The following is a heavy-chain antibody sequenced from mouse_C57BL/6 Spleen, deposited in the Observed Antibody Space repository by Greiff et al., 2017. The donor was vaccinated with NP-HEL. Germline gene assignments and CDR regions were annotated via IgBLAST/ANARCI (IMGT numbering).Heavy chain of an antibody. J-gene: IGHJ1*03. V-gene: IGHV1-69*01. CDR1: GYTFTSYW. Sequence: VQLQQSGAELVMPGASVKLSCKASGYTFTSYWMHWVKQRPGQGLEWIGEIDPSDSYTNYNQKVKGKSTLTVDKSSSTAYMQISSLTSEDSAVYYCARNGYYGYFDVWGTGTTVTVSS. CDR3: ARNGYYGYFDV. CDR2: IDPSDSYT.